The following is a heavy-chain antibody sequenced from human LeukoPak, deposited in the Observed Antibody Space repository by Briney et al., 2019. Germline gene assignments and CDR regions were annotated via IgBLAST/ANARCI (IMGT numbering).Heavy chain of an antibody. CDR2: IKQDGSEK. Sequence: QPGGSLRLSCAASGFTFSSYWMSWVRQAPGKGLEWVANIKQDGSEKYYVDSVKGRFTISRDNAKNSLYLQMNSLRAEDTAVYYCARDRTYHYYYMDVWGKGTTVTVSS. V-gene: IGHV3-7*01. CDR1: GFTFSSYW. J-gene: IGHJ6*03. CDR3: ARDRTYHYYYMDV.